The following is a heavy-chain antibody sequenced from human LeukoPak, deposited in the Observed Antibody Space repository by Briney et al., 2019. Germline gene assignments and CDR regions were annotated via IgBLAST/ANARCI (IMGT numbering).Heavy chain of an antibody. D-gene: IGHD6-13*01. Sequence: PGGSLRLSCAASGFTFGIYWMSWVRQAPGKGLEWVAVISYDGSNKYYADSVKGRFTISRDNSKNTLYLQMNSLRAEDAAVYYCAKGAAAAGLDYWGQGTLVTVSS. V-gene: IGHV3-30*18. CDR3: AKGAAAAGLDY. J-gene: IGHJ4*02. CDR1: GFTFGIYW. CDR2: ISYDGSNK.